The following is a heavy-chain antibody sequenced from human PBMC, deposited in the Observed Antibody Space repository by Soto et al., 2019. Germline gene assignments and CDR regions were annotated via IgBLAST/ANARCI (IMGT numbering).Heavy chain of an antibody. Sequence: SETLSLTCTVSGGSISSSSYYWGWIRQPPGKGLEWIGSIYYSGSTYYNPSLKSRVTISVDTSKNQFSLKLSSVTAADTAVYYCARQSRRAYDSSGYYYGWFDPWGQGTLVTVSS. D-gene: IGHD3-22*01. V-gene: IGHV4-39*01. CDR2: IYYSGST. CDR1: GGSISSSSYY. J-gene: IGHJ5*02. CDR3: ARQSRRAYDSSGYYYGWFDP.